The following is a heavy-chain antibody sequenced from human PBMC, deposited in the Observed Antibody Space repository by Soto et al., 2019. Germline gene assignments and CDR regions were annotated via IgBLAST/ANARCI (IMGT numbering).Heavy chain of an antibody. CDR2: ISYDGSNK. V-gene: IGHV3-30-3*01. CDR3: ARDSAGVSAAFFDP. J-gene: IGHJ5*02. Sequence: LRLSCAASGFTFSSYAMHWVRQAPGKGLEWVAVISYDGSNKYYADSVKGRFTISRDNSKNTLYLQMNSLRAEDTAVYYCARDSAGVSAAFFDPWGQGTLVNVSS. D-gene: IGHD6-13*01. CDR1: GFTFSSYA.